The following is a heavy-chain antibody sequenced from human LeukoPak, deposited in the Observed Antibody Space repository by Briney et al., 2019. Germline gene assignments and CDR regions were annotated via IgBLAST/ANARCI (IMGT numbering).Heavy chain of an antibody. Sequence: PSETLSLTCTVSGGSISSYYWSWIRQPPGKRLEWIGYIYYSGSTNYNPSLKSRVTISVDTSKNQFSLKLSSVTAADTAVYYCARRETAAGSYYFDYWGQGTLVTVSS. D-gene: IGHD6-13*01. V-gene: IGHV4-59*01. CDR3: ARRETAAGSYYFDY. J-gene: IGHJ4*02. CDR1: GGSISSYY. CDR2: IYYSGST.